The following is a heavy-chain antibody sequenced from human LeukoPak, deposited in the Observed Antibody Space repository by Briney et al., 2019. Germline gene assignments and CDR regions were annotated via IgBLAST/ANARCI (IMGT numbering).Heavy chain of an antibody. D-gene: IGHD3-3*01. J-gene: IGHJ4*02. Sequence: GASVKVSCKASGYTFTGYYMHWVRQAPGQGLEWMGWINPNSGGTNYAQKFQGRFTMTRDTSISTAYMELSRLRSDDTAVYYCASNIRFLEWFFDYWGQGTLVTVSS. CDR2: INPNSGGT. CDR3: ASNIRFLEWFFDY. CDR1: GYTFTGYY. V-gene: IGHV1-2*02.